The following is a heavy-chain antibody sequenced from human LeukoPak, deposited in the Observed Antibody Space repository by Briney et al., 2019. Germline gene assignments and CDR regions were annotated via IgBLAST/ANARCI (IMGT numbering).Heavy chain of an antibody. J-gene: IGHJ3*02. CDR2: ISDSGGST. V-gene: IGHV3-64D*09. Sequence: GGSLRLSCSASGFPFSSYAMHWVRQAPRKGLEYVSAISDSGGSTYYADSVKGRFTISRDNSKNTLYLQMSSLRAEDTAVYYCARDPTVTNFHDAFDIWGQGTMVTVSS. CDR1: GFPFSSYA. CDR3: ARDPTVTNFHDAFDI. D-gene: IGHD4-17*01.